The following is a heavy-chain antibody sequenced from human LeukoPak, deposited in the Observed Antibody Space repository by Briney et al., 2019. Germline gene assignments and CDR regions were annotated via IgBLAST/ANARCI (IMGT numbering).Heavy chain of an antibody. V-gene: IGHV3-33*01. CDR2: IWYDGSNK. CDR3: ARDRYCSSTSCYITIDY. Sequence: GGSLRLSCAASGFTFSSYGMHWVRQAPGKGLEWVAVIWYDGSNKYYADSVKGRFTISRDNSKNTLYLQMNSLRAEDTAVYYCARDRYCSSTSCYITIDYWGQGTLVTVPS. D-gene: IGHD2-2*02. J-gene: IGHJ4*02. CDR1: GFTFSSYG.